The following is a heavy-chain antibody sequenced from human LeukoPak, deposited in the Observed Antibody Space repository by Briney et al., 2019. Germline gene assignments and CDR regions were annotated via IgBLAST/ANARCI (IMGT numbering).Heavy chain of an antibody. CDR1: GFTFSSYA. D-gene: IGHD6-19*01. CDR2: IGGSGDST. V-gene: IGHV3-23*01. J-gene: IGHJ4*02. Sequence: GGSLRLSCAASGFTFSSYAMSWVRQAPGKGLEWVSTIGGSGDSTHYADSVKGRFTISRDNSKNTLYLQMNSLRAEDTAVYYCAKDRLSAEIAVAGTMDYWGQGTLVTVSS. CDR3: AKDRLSAEIAVAGTMDY.